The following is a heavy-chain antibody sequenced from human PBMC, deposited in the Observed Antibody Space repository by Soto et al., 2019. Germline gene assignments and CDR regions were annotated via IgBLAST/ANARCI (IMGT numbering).Heavy chain of an antibody. D-gene: IGHD5-18*01. Sequence: QVHLVESGGGVVQPGRSLRLSCGASGFTFMNYAMHWVRQAPGKGLEWVTIISSDGNNKYYADSVKGRFTISRDNSKNTLYLQTNRMSVEDTAINYCARDQDSAMITWGQGTLVTVSS. CDR2: ISSDGNNK. CDR1: GFTFMNYA. V-gene: IGHV3-30-3*01. J-gene: IGHJ4*02. CDR3: ARDQDSAMIT.